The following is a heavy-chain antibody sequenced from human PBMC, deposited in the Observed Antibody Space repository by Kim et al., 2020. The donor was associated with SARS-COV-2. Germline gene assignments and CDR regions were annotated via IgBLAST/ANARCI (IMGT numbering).Heavy chain of an antibody. V-gene: IGHV4-39*07. CDR2: IYYSGST. Sequence: SETLSLTCTVSGGSISSSSYYWGWIRQPPGKGLEWIGSIYYSGSTYYNPSLKSRVTISVDTSKNQFSLKLSSVTAADTAVYYCAREDDYYDSSAIRSRSHYYFDYWGQGTLVTVSS. J-gene: IGHJ4*02. CDR3: AREDDYYDSSAIRSRSHYYFDY. CDR1: GGSISSSSYY. D-gene: IGHD3-22*01.